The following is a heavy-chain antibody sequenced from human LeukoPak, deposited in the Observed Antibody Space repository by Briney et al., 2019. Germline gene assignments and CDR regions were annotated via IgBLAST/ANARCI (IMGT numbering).Heavy chain of an antibody. D-gene: IGHD2-8*02. CDR3: ARGACTGPNCRISPMDV. J-gene: IGHJ6*04. Sequence: SETLSLTCTVSNGSISNYYWNWLRQAPGKGLEWIGFVDHSETTDHNPSLKSRVIIAVDTSKNQFSLRLNAVTAADTAVYYCARGACTGPNCRISPMDVWGKGTTVTVSS. CDR1: NGSISNYY. V-gene: IGHV4-59*01. CDR2: VDHSETT.